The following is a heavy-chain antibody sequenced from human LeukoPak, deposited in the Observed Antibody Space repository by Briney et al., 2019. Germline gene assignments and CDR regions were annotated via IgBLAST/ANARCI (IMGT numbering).Heavy chain of an antibody. CDR1: GFTFSNAW. J-gene: IGHJ6*04. Sequence: GGSLRLSCAASGFTFSNAWMSWVRQAPGKGLEWVGRIKSKTDGGTTDYAAPVKGRFTISRDDSKNTLYLQMNSLKTEDTAVYYCTTAKGYCSSTSCSERDYYYYGMDVWGKGTTVTVSS. V-gene: IGHV3-15*01. CDR3: TTAKGYCSSTSCSERDYYYYGMDV. CDR2: IKSKTDGGTT. D-gene: IGHD2-2*01.